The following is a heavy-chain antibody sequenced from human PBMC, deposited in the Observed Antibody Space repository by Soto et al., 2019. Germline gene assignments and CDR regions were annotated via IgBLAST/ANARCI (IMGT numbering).Heavy chain of an antibody. V-gene: IGHV1-46*01. D-gene: IGHD3-9*01. J-gene: IGHJ4*02. CDR2: INPSGGST. CDR3: AIPELTDILTGYLNY. Sequence: ASVKVSCKASGYTFTSYYMHWVRQAPGQGLEWMGIINPSGGSTSYAQKFQGRVTMTRDTSTSTVYMELSSLRSEDTAVYYCAIPELTDILTGYLNYWGQGTLVTVSS. CDR1: GYTFTSYY.